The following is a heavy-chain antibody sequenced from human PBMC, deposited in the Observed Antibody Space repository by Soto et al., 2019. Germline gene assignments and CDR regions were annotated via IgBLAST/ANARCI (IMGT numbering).Heavy chain of an antibody. Sequence: KQSQTLSLTCAISGDSVSSNSAAWNWIRQSPSRGLEWLGRTYYRSKWYNDYAVSVKSRITINPDTSKNQFSLQLNSVTPEDTAVYYCAREAELTGDVDRYRYFDLWGRGTLVTVSS. V-gene: IGHV6-1*01. D-gene: IGHD7-27*01. CDR3: AREAELTGDVDRYRYFDL. J-gene: IGHJ2*01. CDR2: TYYRSKWYN. CDR1: GDSVSSNSAA.